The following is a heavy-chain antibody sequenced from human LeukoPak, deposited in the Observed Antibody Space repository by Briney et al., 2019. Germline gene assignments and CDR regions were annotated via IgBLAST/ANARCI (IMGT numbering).Heavy chain of an antibody. Sequence: GGSLRLSCAASGFTFRDYWLHWVRQAPGKGLMWVSRISGDGSSLNYAGSVKGRFTISRDNAENSLYLQMNSLRVEDTAFYYCARDLAYSRLDYWGQGMLVTVSS. CDR2: ISGDGSSL. J-gene: IGHJ4*02. CDR3: ARDLAYSRLDY. V-gene: IGHV3-74*01. D-gene: IGHD5-18*01. CDR1: GFTFRDYW.